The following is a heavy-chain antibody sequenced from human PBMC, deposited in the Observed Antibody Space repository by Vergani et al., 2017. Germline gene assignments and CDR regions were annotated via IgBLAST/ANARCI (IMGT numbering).Heavy chain of an antibody. D-gene: IGHD2-15*01. J-gene: IGHJ4*02. CDR2: IHTSGST. CDR1: GGSISSYY. CDR3: ARGSCLGGSCYKPLFDY. Sequence: QVQLQESGPGLVKPSETLSLTCTVSGGSISSYYWSWIRQPAGKGLEWIGRIHTSGSTNYNPSLKSRVTMSEDTSKNQFSLNLTSVTAADTAVYFCARGSCLGGSCYKPLFDYGGQGILVTVSS. V-gene: IGHV4-4*07.